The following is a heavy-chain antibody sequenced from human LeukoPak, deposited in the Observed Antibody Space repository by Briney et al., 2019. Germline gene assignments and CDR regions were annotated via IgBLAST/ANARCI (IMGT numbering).Heavy chain of an antibody. CDR2: IKQDGSEK. Sequence: GGSLRLSCAASGFTFSSYAMSWVRQAPGKGLEWVANIKQDGSEKYYVDSVKGRFTISRDNAKNSLYLQMNSLRAEDTAVYYCARDKIVGATNFDYWGQGTLVTVSS. V-gene: IGHV3-7*01. D-gene: IGHD1-26*01. J-gene: IGHJ4*02. CDR3: ARDKIVGATNFDY. CDR1: GFTFSSYA.